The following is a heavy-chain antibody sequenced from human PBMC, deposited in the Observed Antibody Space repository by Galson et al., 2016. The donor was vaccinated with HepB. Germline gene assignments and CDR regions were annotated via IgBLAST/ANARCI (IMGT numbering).Heavy chain of an antibody. Sequence: SLRLSCAASGFTFSSYDMHWVRQPTGKGLEWVSVISKAGDTYYPGSVKGRFTISRENAKNSLYLQMNSLRAGDTAVYYCARFHYYYGVDVWGQGTTVTVSS. CDR1: GFTFSSYD. CDR3: ARFHYYYGVDV. J-gene: IGHJ6*02. V-gene: IGHV3-13*01. CDR2: ISKAGDT.